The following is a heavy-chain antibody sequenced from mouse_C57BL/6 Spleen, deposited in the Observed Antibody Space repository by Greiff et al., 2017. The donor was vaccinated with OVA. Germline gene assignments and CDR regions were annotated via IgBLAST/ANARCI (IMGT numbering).Heavy chain of an antibody. CDR2: IDPETGGT. CDR1: GYTFTDYE. V-gene: IGHV1-15*01. J-gene: IGHJ1*03. D-gene: IGHD2-5*01. CDR3: TRRVYSKRERYFDV. Sequence: QVQLKQSGAELVRPGASVTLSCKASGYTFTDYEMHWVKQTPVHGLEWIGAIDPETGGTAYNQKFKGKAILTADKSSSTAYMELRSLTSEDSAVYYCTRRVYSKRERYFDVWGTGTTVTVSS.